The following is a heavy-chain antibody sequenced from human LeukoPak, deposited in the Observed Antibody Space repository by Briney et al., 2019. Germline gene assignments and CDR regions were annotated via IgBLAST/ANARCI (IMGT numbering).Heavy chain of an antibody. V-gene: IGHV1-2*02. J-gene: IGHJ4*02. CDR3: AREVAALHSGYDYASFDY. D-gene: IGHD5-12*01. Sequence: GASVKVSCKASGYTFTGYYMHWVRHAPGQGLELMGWINPNSGGTNYAQKFQGRVTMTRDTSISTAYMELSRLRSDDTAVYYCAREVAALHSGYDYASFDYWGQGTLVTVSS. CDR2: INPNSGGT. CDR1: GYTFTGYY.